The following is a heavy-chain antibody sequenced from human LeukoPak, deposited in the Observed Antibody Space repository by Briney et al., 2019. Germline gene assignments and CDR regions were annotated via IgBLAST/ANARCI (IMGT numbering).Heavy chain of an antibody. J-gene: IGHJ4*02. Sequence: GSLSLSCAASGFTFSYYYMSWIRQAPGKGLEWISYISSSGSTIYYADSVKGRFTISRDNTKNSLYLQMNSLRAEDTAVYYCARVRGLASESDYWGQGTLVTVSS. CDR3: ARVRGLASESDY. V-gene: IGHV3-11*04. CDR1: GFTFSYYY. D-gene: IGHD3-16*01. CDR2: ISSSGSTI.